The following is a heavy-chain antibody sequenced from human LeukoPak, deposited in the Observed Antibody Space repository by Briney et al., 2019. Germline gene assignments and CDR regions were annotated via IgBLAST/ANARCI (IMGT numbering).Heavy chain of an antibody. J-gene: IGHJ4*02. CDR3: AFGSRSYVDFDY. CDR2: INAYNGNT. Sequence: ASVKVSCKASGYTFTRYGITWVRQAPGQGLEWMGWINAYNGNTNYAQKLQGRVTLTTDTSTSTAYMELRSLRSDDTAVYYCAFGSRSYVDFDYWGQGTLATVSS. CDR1: GYTFTRYG. D-gene: IGHD3-10*01. V-gene: IGHV1-18*01.